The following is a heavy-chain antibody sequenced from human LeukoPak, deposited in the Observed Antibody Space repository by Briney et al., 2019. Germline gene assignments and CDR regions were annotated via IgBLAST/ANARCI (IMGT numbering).Heavy chain of an antibody. V-gene: IGHV3-48*02. D-gene: IGHD3-9*01. CDR3: ARDNDWAFHY. CDR1: GFTFSNFV. Sequence: GGSLRLSCAASGFTFSNFVMSWVRQAPGKGLEWVSYINHNGEMIFYPDFVKGRFTISRDNAKNSLYLQMNSLRDEDTAVYYCARDNDWAFHYWGQGTLVTVSS. J-gene: IGHJ4*02. CDR2: INHNGEMI.